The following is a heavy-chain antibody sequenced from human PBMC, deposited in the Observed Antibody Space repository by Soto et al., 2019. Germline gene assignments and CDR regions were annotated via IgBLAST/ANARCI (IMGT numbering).Heavy chain of an antibody. V-gene: IGHV4-31*03. J-gene: IGHJ3*02. D-gene: IGHD6-19*01. CDR3: ARDKWTPFIAVAAHDAFDI. CDR1: GGSISSGGYY. CDR2: IYYSGST. Sequence: QVQLQESGPGLVKPSQTLSLTCTVSGGSISSGGYYWSWIRQHPGKGLEWIGYIYYSGSTYYNPSLKSRVTISVDTSKNQFSLKLSSVTAADTAVYYCARDKWTPFIAVAAHDAFDIWGQGTMVTVSS.